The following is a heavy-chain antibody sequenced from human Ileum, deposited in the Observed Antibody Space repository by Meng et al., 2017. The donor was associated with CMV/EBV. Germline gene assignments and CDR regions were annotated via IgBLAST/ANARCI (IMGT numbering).Heavy chain of an antibody. CDR2: IHHSGTT. V-gene: IGHV4-59*01. CDR1: GDSISTYW. J-gene: IGHJ5*02. Sequence: GSLRLSCTVSGDSISTYWWSWIRQSPGKGLEWIGYIHHSGTTNHNPSLRSRVIMSVDTSNNQFSLKLTSVTAADTAVYYCARDSYHYGSSTYNWFYPWGQGILVTSPQ. D-gene: IGHD3-10*01. CDR3: ARDSYHYGSSTYNWFYP.